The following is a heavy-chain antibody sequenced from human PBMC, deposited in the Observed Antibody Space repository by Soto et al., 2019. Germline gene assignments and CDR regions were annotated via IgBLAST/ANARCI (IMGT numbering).Heavy chain of an antibody. CDR2: VFSSVSA. Sequence: KPSETLSPTCIASGVSVTSYTWSWVRQPATKGLEWIGRVFSSVSATYSPSLKRRVRIALGTAENRISVKLGSVTAAGGGVYDCTRDGVTAGDTWGPGTLVTVPS. CDR1: GVSVTSYT. V-gene: IGHV4-4*07. D-gene: IGHD2-21*02. CDR3: TRDGVTAGDT. J-gene: IGHJ4*02.